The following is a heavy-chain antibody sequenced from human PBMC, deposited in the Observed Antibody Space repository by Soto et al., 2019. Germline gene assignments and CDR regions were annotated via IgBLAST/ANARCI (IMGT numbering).Heavy chain of an antibody. CDR3: ARAHYGDYGYGMDI. V-gene: IGHV4-30-2*01. CDR2: IYHSGYT. Sequence: QLQLQESGSGLVKPSQTLSLTCAVSVGSISSGGYSWRWIRQPPGKGLEWIGYIYHSGYTYYDPSHKSRLSLSVDRSKSHFSRKLGSVTAADTAVYYCARAHYGDYGYGMDIWGQGTRFTVSS. CDR1: VGSISSGGYS. J-gene: IGHJ6*02. D-gene: IGHD4-17*01.